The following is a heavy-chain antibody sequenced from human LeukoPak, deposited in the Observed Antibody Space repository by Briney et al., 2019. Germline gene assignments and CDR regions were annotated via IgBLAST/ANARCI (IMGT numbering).Heavy chain of an antibody. CDR1: GGSISSDDYY. J-gene: IGHJ3*02. CDR3: ARQECTSTSCLTKNAFDI. Sequence: SETLSLTCTVSGGSISSDDYYWSWIRQPPGKGLEWIGHITYSGSTDYSPSLRSRVTISVDTSKNQFSLDLSSVTAADTAVYYCARQECTSTSCLTKNAFDIWGQGTMVTVSS. V-gene: IGHV4-30-4*01. D-gene: IGHD2-2*01. CDR2: ITYSGST.